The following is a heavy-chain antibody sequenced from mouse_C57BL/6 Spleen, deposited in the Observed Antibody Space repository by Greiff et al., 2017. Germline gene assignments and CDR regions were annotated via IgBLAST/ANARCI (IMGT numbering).Heavy chain of an antibody. CDR3: ARRGPLRPYFDD. V-gene: IGHV1-52*01. CDR1: GYTFTSYW. J-gene: IGHJ2*01. Sequence: QVQLQQPGAELVRPGSSVKLSCKASGYTFTSYWMHWVKQRPIQGLEWIGNIDPSDSETHYNQKFKDKATLTVDKSSSTAYMQLSSLTSEDSAVYYCARRGPLRPYFDDWGQGTTLTVSS. CDR2: IDPSDSET. D-gene: IGHD3-2*02.